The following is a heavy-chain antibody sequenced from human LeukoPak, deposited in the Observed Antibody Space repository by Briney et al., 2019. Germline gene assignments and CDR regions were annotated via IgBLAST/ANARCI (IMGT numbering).Heavy chain of an antibody. V-gene: IGHV3-74*01. J-gene: IGHJ1*01. Sequence: GGSLRLSCAASGFTFCRYWMHWVRQAPGKGLVWVSRIKSDGSTNYADSVKGRFTISRDNAKNTVSLQMNSLRAEDTGVYYCARAPAEIGGYYPEYFRHWGQGTLVTVSS. D-gene: IGHD3-22*01. CDR2: IKSDGST. CDR1: GFTFCRYW. CDR3: ARAPAEIGGYYPEYFRH.